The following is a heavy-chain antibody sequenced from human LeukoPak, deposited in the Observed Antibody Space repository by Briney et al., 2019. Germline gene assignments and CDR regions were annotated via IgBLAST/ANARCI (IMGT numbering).Heavy chain of an antibody. V-gene: IGHV3-23*01. Sequence: GGSLRLSCAASGFTFSSYAMSWVRQAPGKGLEWVSTISGGDGSTYYAVSVKGRFTISRDNSKNTVYLQMNSLRAEDTAVYYCAESGLNRFDYWGQGTLVTVSS. CDR2: ISGGDGST. CDR1: GFTFSSYA. D-gene: IGHD2-15*01. J-gene: IGHJ4*02. CDR3: AESGLNRFDY.